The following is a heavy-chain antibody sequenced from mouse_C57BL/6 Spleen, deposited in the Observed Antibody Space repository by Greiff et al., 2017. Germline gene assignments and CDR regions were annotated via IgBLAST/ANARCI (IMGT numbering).Heavy chain of an antibody. J-gene: IGHJ3*01. CDR3: AKTGRGWFAY. V-gene: IGHV1-85*01. CDR2: IYPRDGST. Sequence: VQLQQSGPELVKPGASVKLSCKASGYTFTSYDIHWVKQRPGQGLGWIGWIYPRDGSTKYNEKFKGKATVTVDTSSSTAYMELHSLTSEDSSVYFLAKTGRGWFAYWGQGTLVTVSA. CDR1: GYTFTSYD.